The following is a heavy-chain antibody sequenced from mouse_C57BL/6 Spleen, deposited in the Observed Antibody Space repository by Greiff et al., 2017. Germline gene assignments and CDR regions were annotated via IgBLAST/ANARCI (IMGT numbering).Heavy chain of an antibody. CDR3: AGYYDYPYYAMDY. Sequence: VQLQQSGPELVKPGASVKISCKASGYTFTDYYMNWVKQSHGKSLEWIGDINPNNGGTSYNQKFKGKATLTVDKSSSTAYMELRSLTSEDSAVYYCAGYYDYPYYAMDYWGQGTSVTVSS. J-gene: IGHJ4*01. CDR1: GYTFTDYY. V-gene: IGHV1-26*01. CDR2: INPNNGGT. D-gene: IGHD2-4*01.